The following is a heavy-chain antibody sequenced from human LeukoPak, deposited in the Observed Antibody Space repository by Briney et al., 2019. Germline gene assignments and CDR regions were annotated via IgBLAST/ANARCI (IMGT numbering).Heavy chain of an antibody. CDR2: INHSGST. J-gene: IGHJ4*02. CDR1: GGSFSGYY. D-gene: IGHD6-19*01. V-gene: IGHV4-34*01. CDR3: ARRSAVAAHLDY. Sequence: SETLSLTCAVYGGSFSGYYWSWIRQPPGKGLEWIGEINHSGSTNYNPSLKSRATISVDTSKNQFSLKLSSVTAADTAVYYCARRSAVAAHLDYWGQGTLVTVSS.